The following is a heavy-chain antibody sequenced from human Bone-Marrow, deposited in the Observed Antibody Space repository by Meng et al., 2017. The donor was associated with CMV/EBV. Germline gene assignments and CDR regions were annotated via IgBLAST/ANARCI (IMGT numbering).Heavy chain of an antibody. J-gene: IGHJ4*02. CDR1: GIPFNKYS. CDR3: ATSGHSYGYDY. Sequence: SCTPSGIPFNKYSMNWVRQAPGKGLEWVASISSVSTYINYADSVKGRFTISRDNARNSLYLQMSGLRAEDAAVYYCATSGHSYGYDYWGLGTLVTVSS. D-gene: IGHD5-18*01. CDR2: ISSVSTYI. V-gene: IGHV3-21*06.